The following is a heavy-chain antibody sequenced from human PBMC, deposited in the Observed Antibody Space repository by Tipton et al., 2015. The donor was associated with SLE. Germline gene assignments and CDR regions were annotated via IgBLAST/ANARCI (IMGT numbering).Heavy chain of an antibody. V-gene: IGHV4-34*01. CDR3: ARDLTLDY. CDR2: INHSGGT. D-gene: IGHD4-23*01. CDR1: GGSFSGYY. Sequence: TLSLTCAVYGGSFSGYYWSWIRQPPGKGLEWIGEINHSGGTNYNPSLKSRVTISVDTSKNQFSLKLSSVTAADTAVYYCARDLTLDYWGQGTLVTVSS. J-gene: IGHJ4*02.